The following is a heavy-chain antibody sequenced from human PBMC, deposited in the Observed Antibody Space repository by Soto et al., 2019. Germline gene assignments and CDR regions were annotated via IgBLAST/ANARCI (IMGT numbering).Heavy chain of an antibody. CDR2: ISGSGGST. Sequence: GGSLRLSCAASGFTFSSYAMSWVRQAPGKGLEWVSAISGSGGSTYYADSVKGRFTISRDNSKNTLYLQMNSLRAEDTAVYYCAKGVRGRINYYYYMDVWGKGTTVTVSS. J-gene: IGHJ6*03. CDR3: AKGVRGRINYYYYMDV. D-gene: IGHD2-15*01. V-gene: IGHV3-23*01. CDR1: GFTFSSYA.